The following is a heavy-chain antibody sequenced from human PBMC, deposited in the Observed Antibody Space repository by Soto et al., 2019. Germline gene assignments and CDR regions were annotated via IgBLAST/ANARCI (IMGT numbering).Heavy chain of an antibody. CDR2: IKSKTAGGTT. V-gene: IGHV3-15*07. CDR1: GFTFSNAW. Sequence: GGSLRLSCAASGFTFSNAWMNWVRQAPGKGLEWVGRIKSKTAGGTTDYAAPVKGRFTISRDDSKNTLYLQMNSLKTEDTAVYYCTTVGCVSTSCYYDFWGQGTLVTVSS. D-gene: IGHD2-2*01. J-gene: IGHJ4*02. CDR3: TTVGCVSTSCYYDF.